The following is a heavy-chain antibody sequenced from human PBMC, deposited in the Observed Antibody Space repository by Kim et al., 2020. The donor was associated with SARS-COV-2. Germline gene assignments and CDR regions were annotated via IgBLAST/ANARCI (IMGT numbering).Heavy chain of an antibody. J-gene: IGHJ6*02. CDR3: AKDQGYDYDVLTAFYSHYGMDA. V-gene: IGHV3-23*01. CDR2: ISGNGGST. Sequence: GGSLRLSCTASGFTFSTYAMSWVRQAPGKGLEWVSTISGNGGSTYYADSVKGRFTISRDNSKNTLFVQMNSLRAEDTAVYFCAKDQGYDYDVLTAFYSHYGMDAWGQGTTVTVSS. D-gene: IGHD3-9*01. CDR1: GFTFSTYA.